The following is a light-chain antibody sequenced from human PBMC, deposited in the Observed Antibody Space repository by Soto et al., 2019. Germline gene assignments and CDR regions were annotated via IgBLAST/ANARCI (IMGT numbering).Light chain of an antibody. CDR1: HSVSSD. Sequence: ETVMRQTRATTSVSPRERASLSCRASHSVSSDLAWYQQKPGQAPRLLIYGASTRAIGIPARFSGSGSGTDFTLTISRLEPEDFAVYYCQQYGRSPFTFGPGTKVAIK. V-gene: IGKV3D-15*02. CDR3: QQYGRSPFT. CDR2: GAS. J-gene: IGKJ3*01.